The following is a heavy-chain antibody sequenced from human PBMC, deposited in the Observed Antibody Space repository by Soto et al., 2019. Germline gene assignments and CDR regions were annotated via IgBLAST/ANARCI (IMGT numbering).Heavy chain of an antibody. CDR1: GFTVSSNY. J-gene: IGHJ3*02. Sequence: EVQLVETGGGLIQPGGSLRLSCAASGFTVSSNYMSWVRQAPGKGLEWVSVIYSGGSTYYADSVKGRFTISRDNSKNTLYIQMNSLRAEDTAVYYCARVAATPIAFDIWGQGTMVTVSS. CDR3: ARVAATPIAFDI. V-gene: IGHV3-53*02. CDR2: IYSGGST. D-gene: IGHD2-15*01.